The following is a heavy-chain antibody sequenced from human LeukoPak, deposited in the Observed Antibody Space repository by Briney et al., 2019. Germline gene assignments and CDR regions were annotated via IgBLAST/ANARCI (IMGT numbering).Heavy chain of an antibody. J-gene: IGHJ2*01. CDR3: ARSAHVAAEWYFDL. V-gene: IGHV4-59*01. CDR1: GGSISSYY. D-gene: IGHD6-13*01. Sequence: SETLSLTCTVSGGSISSYYWSWIRQPPGKGLEWIGYIYYSESTNYNPSLKSRVTISVDTSKNQFSLKLSSVTAADTAVYYCARSAHVAAEWYFDLWGRGTLVTVSS. CDR2: IYYSEST.